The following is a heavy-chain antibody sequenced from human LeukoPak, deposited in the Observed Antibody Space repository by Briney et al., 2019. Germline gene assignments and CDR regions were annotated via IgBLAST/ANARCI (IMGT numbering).Heavy chain of an antibody. CDR3: ARWVYGSRRVVDV. CDR2: IYDSGST. V-gene: IGHV4-59*01. J-gene: IGHJ6*02. CDR1: GGSISSYY. Sequence: SETLSLTWAVAGGSISSYYWRGRRQPPGRGLEGIGYIYDSGSTNYNPSLKSRVTISVDTPKNQFSLKLSSVIAADTAVYYCARWVYGSRRVVDVWGQGTTVTVSS. D-gene: IGHD3-10*01.